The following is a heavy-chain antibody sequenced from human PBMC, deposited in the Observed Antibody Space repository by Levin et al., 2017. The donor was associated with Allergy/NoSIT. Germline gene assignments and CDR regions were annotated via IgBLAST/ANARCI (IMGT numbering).Heavy chain of an antibody. J-gene: IGHJ4*02. CDR3: ARRARPRYFDY. Sequence: PSETLSLTCTVSGGSISSSSYYWGWIRQPPGKGLEWIGSIYYSGSTYYNPSLKSRVTISVDTSKNQFSLKLSSVTAADTAVYYCARRARPRYFDYWGQGTLVTVSS. CDR2: IYYSGST. V-gene: IGHV4-39*01. D-gene: IGHD6-6*01. CDR1: GGSISSSSYY.